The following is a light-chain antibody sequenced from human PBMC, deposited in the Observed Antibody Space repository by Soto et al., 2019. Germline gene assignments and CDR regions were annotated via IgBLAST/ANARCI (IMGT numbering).Light chain of an antibody. V-gene: IGKV2-24*01. CDR3: VEASLLPHA. J-gene: IGKJ1*01. Sequence: DIVLTQTPLSSPVTLGQPASISCKSSQSLAYSDGNIYLNWLQQRPGQPPRLLIYKTSNRFSGVPDRFSGSGAGKDFTLKISKVEAEDVGVYYCVEASLLPHAFGQGTKVEIK. CDR1: QSLAYSDGNIY. CDR2: KTS.